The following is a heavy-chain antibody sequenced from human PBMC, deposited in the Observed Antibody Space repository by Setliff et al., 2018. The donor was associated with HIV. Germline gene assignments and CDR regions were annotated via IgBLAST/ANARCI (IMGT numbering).Heavy chain of an antibody. CDR1: AGSIGSSTYY. J-gene: IGHJ4*02. CDR2: IYYSGST. V-gene: IGHV4-39*01. Sequence: SETLSLTCTVSAGSIGSSTYYWAWIRQPPGKGLEWIGTIYYSGSTYYNPSLRSRATISVDTSKNQFSLELSSVTAADTAMYYCIIAYSSGWLSPMGFDSWGQGTLVTVSS. CDR3: IIAYSSGWLSPMGFDS. D-gene: IGHD6-19*01.